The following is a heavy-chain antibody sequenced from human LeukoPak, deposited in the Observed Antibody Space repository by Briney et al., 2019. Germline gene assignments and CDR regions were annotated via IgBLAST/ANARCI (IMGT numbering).Heavy chain of an antibody. V-gene: IGHV3-30*18. J-gene: IGHJ4*02. CDR1: GFTFSNYG. CDR2: ISFDGSNK. CDR3: AKSRSEDNSGYFDY. D-gene: IGHD3-22*01. Sequence: GGSLRLSCAASGFTFSNYGMHWVRQAPGKGLEWVAVISFDGSNKYYADSVKGRFAISRDSSKNTPYLQMNSLRAEDTAVYYCAKSRSEDNSGYFDYWGQGTLVTVSS.